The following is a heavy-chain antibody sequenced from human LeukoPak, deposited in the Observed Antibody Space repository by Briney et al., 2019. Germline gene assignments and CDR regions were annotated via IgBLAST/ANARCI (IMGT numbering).Heavy chain of an antibody. CDR3: ARHFFSSWFLNNWFDP. D-gene: IGHD6-13*01. J-gene: IGHJ5*02. Sequence: MTSETLSLTCAVYGGSFSGYYWSWIRQPPGKGLEWIGEINHSGSTNYNPSLKSRVTISVDTSKNQFSLKLSSVTAADTAVYYCARHFFSSWFLNNWFDPWGQGTLVTVSS. V-gene: IGHV4-34*01. CDR2: INHSGST. CDR1: GGSFSGYY.